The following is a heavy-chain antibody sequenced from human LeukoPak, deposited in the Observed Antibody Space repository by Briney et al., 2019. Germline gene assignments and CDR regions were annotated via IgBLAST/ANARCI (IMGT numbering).Heavy chain of an antibody. CDR1: GYTFTSYY. J-gene: IGHJ4*02. CDR3: AREGGDSSGYNTHTYLDY. Sequence: ASVKVSCKASGYTFTSYYMHWVRQAPGQGLEWMGIINPSGGSTSYAQKFQGRVTMTRDTSTSTVYMELSSLRSEDTAVYYCAREGGDSSGYNTHTYLDYWGQGTLVTVSS. D-gene: IGHD3-22*01. V-gene: IGHV1-46*01. CDR2: INPSGGST.